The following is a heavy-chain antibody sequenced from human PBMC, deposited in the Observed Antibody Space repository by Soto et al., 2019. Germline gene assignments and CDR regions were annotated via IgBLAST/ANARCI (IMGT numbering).Heavy chain of an antibody. J-gene: IGHJ5*02. CDR2: IRYGGTNK. D-gene: IGHD2-2*01. V-gene: IGHV3-33*08. Sequence: QVQLVESGGGLVQPGGSLRLSCAASGFTFSSYDMHWVRQAPGKGLEWVAVIRYGGTNKYYADAVKGRFTISRDNSKNTLYLRMNSLRAEDTAVYLCARSAYPEGFDPWGQGTLVTVSS. CDR1: GFTFSSYD. CDR3: ARSAYPEGFDP.